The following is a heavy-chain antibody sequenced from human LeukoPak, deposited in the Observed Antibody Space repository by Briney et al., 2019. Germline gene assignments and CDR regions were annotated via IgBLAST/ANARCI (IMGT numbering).Heavy chain of an antibody. J-gene: IGHJ4*02. CDR1: GFTYSSYG. CDR2: IWYDGSNK. CDR3: AKDRGRTWVQVAN. Sequence: GGSLRLSCAASGFTYSSYGMHWVRQAPGKGLEWVAVIWYDGSNKYYADSVKGRFTISRDNSKNTLYLQMNSLRVEDTAIYYCAKDRGRTWVQVANWGQGTLVTVSS. D-gene: IGHD2-15*01. V-gene: IGHV3-33*06.